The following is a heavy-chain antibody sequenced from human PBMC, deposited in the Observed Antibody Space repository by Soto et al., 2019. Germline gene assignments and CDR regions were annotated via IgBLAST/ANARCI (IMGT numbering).Heavy chain of an antibody. D-gene: IGHD2-15*01. CDR2: ISAYNGNT. V-gene: IGHV1-18*01. CDR1: GYTFTNFG. CDR3: ARVGTPIDY. Sequence: QVQLVQSGAEVKKPGASVKVSCKASGYTFTNFGISWGRQAHGQGREWMGRISAYNGNTNYAQKFQGRVTITTDTSTSTAYMELRSLRSDDTAVYYCARVGTPIDYWGLGTLVTVSS. J-gene: IGHJ4*02.